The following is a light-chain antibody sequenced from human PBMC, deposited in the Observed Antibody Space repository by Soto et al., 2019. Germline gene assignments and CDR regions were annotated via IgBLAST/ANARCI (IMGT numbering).Light chain of an antibody. CDR3: QQYNSYYL. Sequence: DIQMTQSPSTLSASVGDSVIITCRASQSIRSWLDWYKQKPGKAPKLLIYKASSLESGVPSRYNRSGSGTEFPLTISSLQPDDFATYYCQQYNSYYLFGPGTKVDIK. CDR1: QSIRSW. V-gene: IGKV1-5*03. CDR2: KAS. J-gene: IGKJ3*01.